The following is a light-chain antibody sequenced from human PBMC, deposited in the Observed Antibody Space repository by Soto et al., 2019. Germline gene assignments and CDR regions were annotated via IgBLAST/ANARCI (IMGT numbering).Light chain of an antibody. J-gene: IGKJ1*01. CDR1: QSVGSTY. Sequence: EIVLTQSPGTLSLSPGERATLSCRASQSVGSTYLAWYQHKPGQAPRLLIYGASNRATGIPDRFSGSGSGTDFTLTISRLEPEDSAVYFCQHYGYSQWTFGQGTKVDIK. V-gene: IGKV3-20*01. CDR2: GAS. CDR3: QHYGYSQWT.